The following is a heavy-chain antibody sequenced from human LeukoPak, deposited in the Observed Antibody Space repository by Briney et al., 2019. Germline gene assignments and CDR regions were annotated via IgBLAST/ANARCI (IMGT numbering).Heavy chain of an antibody. D-gene: IGHD3-22*01. V-gene: IGHV5-51*01. J-gene: IGHJ4*02. CDR3: ARTFTYYYDSSGYYYYFDY. CDR1: GYSFTSYW. CDR2: IYPGDSDT. Sequence: GESLKTSCKGSGYSFTSYWIGWVRQMPGKGLEWMGIIYPGDSDTRYSPSFQGQVTISADKSISTAYLQWSSLKASDTAMYYCARTFTYYYDSSGYYYYFDYWGQGTLVTVSS.